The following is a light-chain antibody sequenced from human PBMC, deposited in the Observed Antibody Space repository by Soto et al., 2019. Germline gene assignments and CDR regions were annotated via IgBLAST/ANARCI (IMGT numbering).Light chain of an antibody. Sequence: EIVLTQSPASLSLSPGERATLSCRTSQSVGTYLAWYQHNPGQAPRLLIYDASNRATGIPARFSASGSGTDFTLTISSPEPEDFAVYYCQQRYNLPNTVGQGTKLEIK. CDR2: DAS. J-gene: IGKJ2*01. CDR3: QQRYNLPNT. CDR1: QSVGTY. V-gene: IGKV3-11*01.